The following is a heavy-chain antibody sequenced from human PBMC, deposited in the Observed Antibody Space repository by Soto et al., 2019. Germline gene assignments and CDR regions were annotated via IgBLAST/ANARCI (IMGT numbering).Heavy chain of an antibody. CDR1: GFTFSSYS. Sequence: PGGSLRLSCAASGFTFSSYSMNWVRQAPGKGLEWVGRIKSKTDGGTTDYAAPVKGRFTISRDDSKNTLYLQMNSLKTEDTAVYYCTTDQYHGGRGYWGQGTLVTVSS. V-gene: IGHV3-15*01. D-gene: IGHD1-26*01. CDR3: TTDQYHGGRGY. CDR2: IKSKTDGGTT. J-gene: IGHJ4*02.